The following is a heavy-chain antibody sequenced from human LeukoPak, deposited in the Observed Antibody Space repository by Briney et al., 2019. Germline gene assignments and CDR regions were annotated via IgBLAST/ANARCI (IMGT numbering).Heavy chain of an antibody. Sequence: PGGPLTLSCAASGFTFSDYYMSWVRQAQAKGLERVSVIYSGGSTYYADSVKGRFTISRDNSKNTLHLQMNSLRAEDTAVYYCAIERNSYGNTVDYWGQGTLVTVSS. CDR2: IYSGGST. CDR1: GFTFSDYY. J-gene: IGHJ4*02. D-gene: IGHD5-18*01. V-gene: IGHV3-53*01. CDR3: AIERNSYGNTVDY.